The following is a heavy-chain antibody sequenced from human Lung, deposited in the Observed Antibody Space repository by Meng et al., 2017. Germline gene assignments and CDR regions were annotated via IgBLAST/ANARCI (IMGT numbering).Heavy chain of an antibody. J-gene: IGHJ2*01. V-gene: IGHV4-30-4*01. CDR3: ARGQKGYFNL. Sequence: QGQLQESGPGLVNPYQTLSPTCTVYGGSLRSSNYYWSWIRQPPGKGLEWRGHIYHSGSTYYNPSLKSRITISVDTSKNQFSLKLSSVTAADTAVYYCARGQKGYFNLWGRGTLVTVSS. CDR2: IYHSGST. CDR1: GGSLRSSNYY.